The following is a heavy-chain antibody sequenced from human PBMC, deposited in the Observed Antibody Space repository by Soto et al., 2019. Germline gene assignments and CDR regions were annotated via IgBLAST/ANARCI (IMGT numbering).Heavy chain of an antibody. J-gene: IGHJ4*02. Sequence: ASVKVSCKASGYTFTSYDINWVRQATGQGLEWMGWMNPNSGNTGYAQKFQGRVTMTRNTSISTAYMELSGLRSEDTAVYYCARGLSGKSITIFGVVIADYAEYYFDYWGQGTLVTVSS. CDR3: ARGLSGKSITIFGVVIADYAEYYFDY. V-gene: IGHV1-8*01. D-gene: IGHD3-3*01. CDR2: MNPNSGNT. CDR1: GYTFTSYD.